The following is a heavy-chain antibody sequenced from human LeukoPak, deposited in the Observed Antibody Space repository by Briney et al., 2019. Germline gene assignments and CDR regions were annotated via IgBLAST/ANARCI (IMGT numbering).Heavy chain of an antibody. CDR3: AKVWYCSSTSCYTPNDAFDI. Sequence: GGSLRLSCAASGFTFSSYWMSWVRQAPGKGLEWVSAISGSGGSTYYADSVKGRFTISRDNSKNTLYLQMNSLRAEDTAVYYCAKVWYCSSTSCYTPNDAFDIWGQGTMVTVSS. V-gene: IGHV3-23*01. J-gene: IGHJ3*02. D-gene: IGHD2-2*02. CDR2: ISGSGGST. CDR1: GFTFSSYW.